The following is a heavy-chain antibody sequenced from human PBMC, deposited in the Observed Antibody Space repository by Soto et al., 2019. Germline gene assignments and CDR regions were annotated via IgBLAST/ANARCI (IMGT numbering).Heavy chain of an antibody. J-gene: IGHJ4*02. Sequence: EVQLLESGGGLVQPGGSLRLSCAASGFTFSSYAMSWVRQAPGKGLEWVSAISGSGGSTYYADSVKGRFTISRDNSKNTLYRLMNSLRAEYTSVYYCARGDVRGVIIEPCDYWGQGTLVTVSS. CDR2: ISGSGGST. V-gene: IGHV3-23*01. CDR3: ARGDVRGVIIEPCDY. CDR1: GFTFSSYA. D-gene: IGHD3-10*02.